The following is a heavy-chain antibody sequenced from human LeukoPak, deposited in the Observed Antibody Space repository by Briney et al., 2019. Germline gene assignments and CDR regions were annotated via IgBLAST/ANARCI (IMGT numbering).Heavy chain of an antibody. CDR3: ARAKQWLVTDP. J-gene: IGHJ5*02. D-gene: IGHD6-19*01. Sequence: GGSLRLSCAASGFTFGDYYMNWLRQAPGKGLEWVSYISTAGTYTNYADSVKGRFTISRDNAKNSLYLQMNSLRAEDTAVYYCARAKQWLVTDPWGQGTLVTVSS. CDR1: GFTFGDYY. V-gene: IGHV3-11*06. CDR2: ISTAGTYT.